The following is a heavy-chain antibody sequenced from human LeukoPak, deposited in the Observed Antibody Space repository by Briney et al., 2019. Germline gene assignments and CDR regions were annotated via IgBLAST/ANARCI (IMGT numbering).Heavy chain of an antibody. J-gene: IGHJ4*02. CDR2: IYSDNT. CDR1: GFTLSSNS. D-gene: IGHD4/OR15-4a*01. Sequence: GGSLRLSCTVSGFTLSSNSMSWVRQAPGKGLEWVSFIYSDNTHYSDSVKGRFTISKDSSKNTLYLQMNSLRAEDTAVYYCARRAGAYSHPYDYWGQGTLVTVSS. V-gene: IGHV3-53*01. CDR3: ARRAGAYSHPYDY.